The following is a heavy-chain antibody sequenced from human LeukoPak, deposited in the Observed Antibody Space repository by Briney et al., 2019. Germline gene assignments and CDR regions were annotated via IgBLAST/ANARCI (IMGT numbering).Heavy chain of an antibody. CDR2: ISASGGST. Sequence: PGGPLRLSCEASGFTFNDMSWVRQAPGKGLEWVSSISASGGSTYYADSVKGRFAISRDYSKNTLFLQMSSLRDDDTAIYYCTKDLQAARPAYWGQGILVTVSS. D-gene: IGHD6-6*01. V-gene: IGHV3-23*01. J-gene: IGHJ4*02. CDR3: TKDLQAARPAY. CDR1: GFTFND.